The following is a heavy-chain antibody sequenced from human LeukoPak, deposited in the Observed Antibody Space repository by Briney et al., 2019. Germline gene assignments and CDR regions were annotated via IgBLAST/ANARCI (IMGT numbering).Heavy chain of an antibody. Sequence: SVKVSCKASGGTFSSHAISWVRQAPGQGLEWMGGIIPIFGTANYAQKFQGRVTITADESTSTAYMELSSLRSEDTAVYYCASNPGYSSYDAFDIWGQGTMVTVSS. D-gene: IGHD6-13*01. CDR3: ASNPGYSSYDAFDI. CDR2: IIPIFGTA. CDR1: GGTFSSHA. V-gene: IGHV1-69*13. J-gene: IGHJ3*02.